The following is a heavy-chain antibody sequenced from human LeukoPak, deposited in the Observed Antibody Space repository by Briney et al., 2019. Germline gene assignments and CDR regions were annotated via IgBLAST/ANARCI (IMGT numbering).Heavy chain of an antibody. Sequence: PSETLSLTCTVSGVSISSYYWNWIRQPPGKGLEWIGYIYDSGSTFYSPSLKSRVTISVDTSKNQFSLKLSSVTAADTAVYFCARARNYYDSSDYYYEGDAFDIWGQGTMVTVSS. CDR3: ARARNYYDSSDYYYEGDAFDI. J-gene: IGHJ3*02. D-gene: IGHD3-22*01. CDR1: GVSISSYY. V-gene: IGHV4-59*12. CDR2: IYDSGST.